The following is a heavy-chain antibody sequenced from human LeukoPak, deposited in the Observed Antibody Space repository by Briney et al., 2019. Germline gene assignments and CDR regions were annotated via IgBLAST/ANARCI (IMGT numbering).Heavy chain of an antibody. D-gene: IGHD5-18*01. CDR3: ARAGYTYGYSDY. CDR1: GFTFSSYG. Sequence: GGSQRLSCAASGFTFSSYGMHWVRQAPGKGLEWVAVIWNDGNKYYADSVKGRFTISRDNSNNTLYLQMNSLRAEDTAVYYCARAGYTYGYSDYWGQGTLVTVSS. J-gene: IGHJ4*02. CDR2: IWNDGNK. V-gene: IGHV3-33*01.